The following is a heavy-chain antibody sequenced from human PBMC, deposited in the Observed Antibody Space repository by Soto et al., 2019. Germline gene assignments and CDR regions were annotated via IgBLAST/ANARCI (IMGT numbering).Heavy chain of an antibody. J-gene: IGHJ4*02. CDR3: ARDLGYGGKTQFDY. CDR1: GGTFSSYA. Sequence: QVQLVQSGAEVKKPGSSVKVSCKASGGTFSSYAISWVRQAPGQGLEWMGGIIPIFGTANYAQKFQGRVTITADESTSTAYRELSSLRSEDTAVYYCARDLGYGGKTQFDYWGQGTLVTVSS. D-gene: IGHD4-17*01. CDR2: IIPIFGTA. V-gene: IGHV1-69*12.